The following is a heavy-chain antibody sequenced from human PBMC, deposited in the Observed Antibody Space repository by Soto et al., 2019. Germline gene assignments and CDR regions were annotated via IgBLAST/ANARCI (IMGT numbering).Heavy chain of an antibody. CDR1: GGTFSSYG. V-gene: IGHV1-69*13. CDR3: ARDAQYYYYYGLDV. J-gene: IGHJ6*04. Sequence: ASVKVSCKASGGTFSSYGISWVRQAPGQGLEWMGGIIPIFGTANYAQKFQGRVTITADESTSTAYMELSSLRSEDTAVYYCARDAQYYYYYGLDVWGKGTTVSVSS. CDR2: IIPIFGTA.